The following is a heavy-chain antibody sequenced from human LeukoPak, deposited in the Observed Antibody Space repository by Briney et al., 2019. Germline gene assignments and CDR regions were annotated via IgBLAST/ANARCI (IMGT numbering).Heavy chain of an antibody. D-gene: IGHD5-12*01. V-gene: IGHV3-30-3*01. J-gene: IGHJ4*02. Sequence: PGGSLRLSCAASGFTFSSYAMHWVRQAPGKGLEWVAVISYDGSNKYYADSVKGRFTISRDNSKNTLYLQMDSLRAEDTAVYYCTRGTVPGLATTYGTYFDSWGQGTLVTVSS. CDR1: GFTFSSYA. CDR2: ISYDGSNK. CDR3: TRGTVPGLATTYGTYFDS.